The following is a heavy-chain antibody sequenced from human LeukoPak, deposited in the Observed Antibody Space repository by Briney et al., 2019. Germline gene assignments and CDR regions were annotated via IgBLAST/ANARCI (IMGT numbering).Heavy chain of an antibody. Sequence: SETLSLTCAVSGGSISSGGYSWSWIRQPPGKGLEWIGYIYHSGSTYYNPSLKSRVTISVDRSKNQFSLKLSSVTAADTAVYYCARDTIFGVALFFDSWGQGTLVTVSS. D-gene: IGHD3-3*01. V-gene: IGHV4-30-2*01. CDR3: ARDTIFGVALFFDS. CDR2: IYHSGST. J-gene: IGHJ4*02. CDR1: GGSISSGGYS.